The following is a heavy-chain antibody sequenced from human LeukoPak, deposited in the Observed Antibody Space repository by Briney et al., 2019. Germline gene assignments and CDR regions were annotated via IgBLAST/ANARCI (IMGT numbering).Heavy chain of an antibody. D-gene: IGHD2-2*02. CDR3: TRGSQNCASASCYNF. V-gene: IGHV1-8*02. CDR2: MNPYSGNT. Sequence: ASVKVSCKASGGTFSSYAISWVRQAPGQGLEWMGWMNPYSGNTGYAQKFQGRVTMTRSTSIGTAYMELGSLTSEDTAVYYCTRGSQNCASASCYNFWGQGTLVTVSS. CDR1: GGTFSSYA. J-gene: IGHJ4*02.